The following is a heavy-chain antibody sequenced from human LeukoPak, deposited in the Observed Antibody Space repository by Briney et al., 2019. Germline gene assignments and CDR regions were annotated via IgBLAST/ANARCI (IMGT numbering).Heavy chain of an antibody. D-gene: IGHD3-10*01. CDR3: ARGSLNYYGSGSRYYFDY. CDR2: INPNSGGT. Sequence: GASVKVSCKASGYTFTGYYMHWVRQAPGQGLEGMGWINPNSGGTNYAQKFQGRVTMTRDTSISTAYMELSRLRSDDTAVYYCARGSLNYYGSGSRYYFDYWGQGTLVTVSS. V-gene: IGHV1-2*02. CDR1: GYTFTGYY. J-gene: IGHJ4*02.